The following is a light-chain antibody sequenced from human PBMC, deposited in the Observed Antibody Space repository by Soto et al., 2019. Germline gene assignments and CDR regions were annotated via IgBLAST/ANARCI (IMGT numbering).Light chain of an antibody. CDR3: SSYTSSSTGV. V-gene: IGLV2-14*01. CDR1: SYNY. J-gene: IGLJ3*02. CDR2: EVS. Sequence: QSALTQPASVSGSPGQSITISCTGMSYNYVSWYQQHPGKAPKLVIYEVSNRPSGVSNRFSGSKSGNTASLTISGLQAEDEADYYCSSYTSSSTGVFGGGTKLTVL.